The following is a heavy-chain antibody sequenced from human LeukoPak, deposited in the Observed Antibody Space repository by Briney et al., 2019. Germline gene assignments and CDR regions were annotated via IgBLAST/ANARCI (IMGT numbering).Heavy chain of an antibody. Sequence: SETLSLTCTLSGGSISSYYWTWIRQPPGKGLEWIGYIYYSGSTNYNPSLQSRVTISVDTSKNQFSLKLNSVTAPDTAVYYCARGGYSHSNFWGQGTLVTVSS. J-gene: IGHJ4*02. CDR1: GGSISSYY. CDR3: ARGGYSHSNF. V-gene: IGHV4-59*01. CDR2: IYYSGST. D-gene: IGHD5-18*01.